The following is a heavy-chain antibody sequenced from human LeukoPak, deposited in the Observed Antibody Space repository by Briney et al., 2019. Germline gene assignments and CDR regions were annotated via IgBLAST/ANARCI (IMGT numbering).Heavy chain of an antibody. Sequence: GASVKVSCKASGYTFTSYGISWVRQAPGQGLEWMGWINAYNGNTNYAQKLQGRVTMTTDTSTSTAYMELRNLTADDTDVYYCASHIAVAGGAYDYWGQGTLVTVSS. J-gene: IGHJ4*02. V-gene: IGHV1-18*01. CDR1: GYTFTSYG. CDR2: INAYNGNT. D-gene: IGHD6-19*01. CDR3: ASHIAVAGGAYDY.